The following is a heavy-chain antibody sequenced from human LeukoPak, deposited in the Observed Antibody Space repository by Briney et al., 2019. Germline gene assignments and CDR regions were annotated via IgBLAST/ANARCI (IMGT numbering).Heavy chain of an antibody. CDR1: GGSISSGGYY. J-gene: IGHJ6*02. Sequence: SETLSLTCTVSGGSISSGGYYWSWIRQHPGKGLEWIGYIYYSGSTYYNPSLKSRVTISVDASKNQFSLKLSSVTAADTAVYYCARDVGTYCSSTSCYGGMDAWGQGTTVTVSS. CDR3: ARDVGTYCSSTSCYGGMDA. CDR2: IYYSGST. V-gene: IGHV4-31*03. D-gene: IGHD2-2*01.